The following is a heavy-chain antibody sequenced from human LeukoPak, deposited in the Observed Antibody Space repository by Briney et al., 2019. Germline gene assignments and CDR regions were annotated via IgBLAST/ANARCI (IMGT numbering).Heavy chain of an antibody. Sequence: SETLSLTCAVYGGSFSGYYWSWIRQPPGKGLEWIGEINHSGGTKYNPSLKSRVTISVDTSKNQFSLKLSSVTAADTAMYYCARVKDPGGYYYYYYMDVWGKGTTVTVSS. CDR1: GGSFSGYY. CDR3: ARVKDPGGYYYYYYMDV. CDR2: INHSGGT. V-gene: IGHV4-34*01. D-gene: IGHD3-16*01. J-gene: IGHJ6*03.